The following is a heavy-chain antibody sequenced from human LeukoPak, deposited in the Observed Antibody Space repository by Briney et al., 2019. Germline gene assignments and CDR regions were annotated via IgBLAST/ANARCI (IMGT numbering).Heavy chain of an antibody. CDR3: SNGYCSGDSCY. Sequence: PGGSLRLSCAASGFTFSNYWMSWVRQTPGKGLEWVGNINQGGSEKYYVDSVKGRFTISRDNAKNSLYLQINSPTVEDTAVYYCSNGYCSGDSCYWGQGTPVTVSS. D-gene: IGHD2-15*01. V-gene: IGHV3-7*01. CDR2: INQGGSEK. J-gene: IGHJ4*02. CDR1: GFTFSNYW.